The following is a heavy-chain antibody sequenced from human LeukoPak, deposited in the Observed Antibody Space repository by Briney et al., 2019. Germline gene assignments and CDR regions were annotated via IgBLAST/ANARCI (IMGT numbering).Heavy chain of an antibody. CDR3: ARDDTYYYGAGSYGDAFDI. J-gene: IGHJ3*02. V-gene: IGHV4-30-4*01. D-gene: IGHD3-10*01. Sequence: PSETLSLTCTVSGGSISSDDYYWRWIRQPPGKGLEWIGYIYYSGSTYYNPSLKSRVTISVDTSKNQFSLKLSSVTAADTAVYYCARDDTYYYGAGSYGDAFDIWGQGTTVTVSS. CDR2: IYYSGST. CDR1: GGSISSDDYY.